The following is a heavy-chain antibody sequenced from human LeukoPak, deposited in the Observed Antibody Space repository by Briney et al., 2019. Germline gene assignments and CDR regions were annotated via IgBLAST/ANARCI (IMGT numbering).Heavy chain of an antibody. CDR1: GYTFTSYA. J-gene: IGHJ5*02. CDR2: INTNTGNP. CDR3: ARVLRASRYCTNGVFYSNLRFDP. Sequence: ASVKVSCKASGYTFTSYAMNWVRQAPGQGLEWMGWINTNTGNPTYAQGFTGRFVFSLDTSVSTAYLQISSLKAEDTAVYYCARVLRASRYCTNGVFYSNLRFDPWGQGTLVTVSS. D-gene: IGHD2-8*01. V-gene: IGHV7-4-1*02.